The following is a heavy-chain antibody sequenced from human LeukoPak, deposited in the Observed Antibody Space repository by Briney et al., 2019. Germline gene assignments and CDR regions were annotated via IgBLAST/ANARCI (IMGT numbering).Heavy chain of an antibody. CDR3: ARTSSGWYLGDY. V-gene: IGHV1-18*01. CDR2: ISGYNGNT. D-gene: IGHD6-19*01. Sequence: ASVKVSCKASGYTFTIHGISWVRQAPGQGLEWMGWISGYNGNTDYAQSLQDRVTMTTDTSTTTAYMELRSLRSDDTAVYYCARTSSGWYLGDYWGQGTLVTVSS. CDR1: GYTFTIHG. J-gene: IGHJ4*02.